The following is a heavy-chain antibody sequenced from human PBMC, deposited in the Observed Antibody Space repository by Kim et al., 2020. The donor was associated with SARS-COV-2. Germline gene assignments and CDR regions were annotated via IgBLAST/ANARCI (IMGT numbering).Heavy chain of an antibody. CDR3: ARDPRSYYAGYGLDV. V-gene: IGHV4-39*07. J-gene: IGHJ6*02. CDR2: IYYSGST. D-gene: IGHD1-26*01. CDR1: GGPISSVTYY. Sequence: SETLSLTCTVSGGPISSVTYYWGWIRQPPGKGLEWIGSIYYSGSTYYNPSLKSRVTISVDTSKNQFSLKVNSVTAADTAVYYCARDPRSYYAGYGLDVWGQGTTVTVSS.